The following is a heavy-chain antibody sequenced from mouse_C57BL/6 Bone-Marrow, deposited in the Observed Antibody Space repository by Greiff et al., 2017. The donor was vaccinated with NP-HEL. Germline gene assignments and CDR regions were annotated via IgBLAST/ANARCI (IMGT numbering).Heavy chain of an antibody. CDR3: ARGNYRRGYAMDY. J-gene: IGHJ4*01. D-gene: IGHD2-14*01. Sequence: QVQLQQPGAELVKPGASVKLSCKASGYTFTSYWMHWVKQRPGRGLEWIGRIDPNSGGTKYNEKFKSKATLTVDKPSSTAYMRLSSLTSEDSAVYYCARGNYRRGYAMDYWGQGTSVTVSS. CDR2: IDPNSGGT. V-gene: IGHV1-72*01. CDR1: GYTFTSYW.